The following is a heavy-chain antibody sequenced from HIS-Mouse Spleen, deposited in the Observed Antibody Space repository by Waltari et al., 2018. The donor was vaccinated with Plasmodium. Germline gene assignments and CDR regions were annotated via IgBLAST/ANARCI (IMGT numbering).Heavy chain of an antibody. J-gene: IGHJ2*01. D-gene: IGHD6-13*01. Sequence: EVQLVESGGGLVQPGGSLRLSCAASGLAFRSYWMSWVRQAPGKGLEWVANIKQDGSEKDYVDSVKGRFTIARDNAKNSLYLQMNSLRAEDTAVYYCASSWYCYFDLWGRGTLVTVSS. CDR3: ASSWYCYFDL. CDR1: GLAFRSYW. V-gene: IGHV3-7*01. CDR2: IKQDGSEK.